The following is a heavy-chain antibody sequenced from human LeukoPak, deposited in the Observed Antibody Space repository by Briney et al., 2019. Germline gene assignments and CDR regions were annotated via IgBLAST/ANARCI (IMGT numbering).Heavy chain of an antibody. CDR1: GFTFSSYW. CDR3: ARDPGGGVWSRWLQDPSFDY. D-gene: IGHD5-24*01. CDR2: INSDGSST. Sequence: SGGSLRLSCAASGFTFSSYWMHWVRQAPGKGLVWVSRINSDGSSTSYADSVKGRFTISRDNAKNTLYLQMNSLSAEDTAVYYCARDPGGGVWSRWLQDPSFDYWGQGTLVTVSS. V-gene: IGHV3-74*01. J-gene: IGHJ4*02.